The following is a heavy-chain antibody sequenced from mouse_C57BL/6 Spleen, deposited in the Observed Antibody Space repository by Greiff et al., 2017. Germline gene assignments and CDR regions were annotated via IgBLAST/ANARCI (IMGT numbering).Heavy chain of an antibody. D-gene: IGHD4-1*01. J-gene: IGHJ2*01. CDR1: GYTFTSYC. CDR3: AREELGRADFDY. V-gene: IGHV1-72*01. CDR2: LDPNSGGT. Sequence: VQLQQPGAELVKPGASVKLSCKASGYTFTSYCMHWVKQRPGRGLEWIGRLDPNSGGTTSNEKFKSKATLTVDKPPSTAYMQLSSRTSEDCAVYDCAREELGRADFDYWGQGTTLTVSS.